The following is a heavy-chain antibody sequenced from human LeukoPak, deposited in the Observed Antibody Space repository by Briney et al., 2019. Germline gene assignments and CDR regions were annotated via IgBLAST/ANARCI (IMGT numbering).Heavy chain of an antibody. D-gene: IGHD3-10*01. J-gene: IGHJ4*02. Sequence: SVKVSCKASGGTFSSYAISWVRQAPGRGLEWMGGIIPIFGTANYAQKFQGRVTITADESTSTAYMEPSGLRSEDTAVYYCARDYYGSGSPFDYRGQGTLATVSS. CDR2: IIPIFGTA. V-gene: IGHV1-69*13. CDR3: ARDYYGSGSPFDY. CDR1: GGTFSSYA.